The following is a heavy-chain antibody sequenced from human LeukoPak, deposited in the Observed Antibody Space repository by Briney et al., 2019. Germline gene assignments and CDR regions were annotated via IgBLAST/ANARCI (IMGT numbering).Heavy chain of an antibody. Sequence: SVKVSCKASGGTFSSYAISWVRQAPGQGLEWMGGIIPIFGTVNYAQKFQGRVTITADESTSTAYMELSSLRSEDTAVYYCARGMVRGVIRFDYWGQGTLVTVSS. CDR3: ARGMVRGVIRFDY. CDR2: IIPIFGTV. V-gene: IGHV1-69*01. D-gene: IGHD3-10*01. CDR1: GGTFSSYA. J-gene: IGHJ4*02.